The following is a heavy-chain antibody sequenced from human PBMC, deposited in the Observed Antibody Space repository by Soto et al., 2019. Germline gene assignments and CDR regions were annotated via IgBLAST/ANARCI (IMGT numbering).Heavy chain of an antibody. V-gene: IGHV2-5*02. CDR1: GFSLSTGGVG. J-gene: IGHJ6*02. D-gene: IGHD2-21*02. Sequence: QITLKESGPTLVKPTQTLTLTCTSSGFSLSTGGVGVGWIRQPPGKALEWLALIYWDNDKRYSPSLKSRLTVTKDTSKNQVVLTMTNMDPVDTATYYCVHSRCGGDCLRSYSSHFYYGMDVWGQGTTVTVFS. CDR2: IYWDNDK. CDR3: VHSRCGGDCLRSYSSHFYYGMDV.